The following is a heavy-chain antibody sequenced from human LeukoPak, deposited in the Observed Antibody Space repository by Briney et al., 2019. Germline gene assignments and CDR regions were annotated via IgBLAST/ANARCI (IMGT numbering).Heavy chain of an antibody. CDR2: ISGSGGST. CDR1: GFTFSSYA. Sequence: GGSLGLSCAASGFTFSSYAMNWVRQAPGKGLEWVSAISGSGGSTYYFVKGRFTISRDNSKNTLYLQMNSLRAEDTAVYYCAKGYCSSTSCKESFFDYWGQGTLVTVSS. V-gene: IGHV3-23*01. D-gene: IGHD2-2*01. J-gene: IGHJ4*02. CDR3: AKGYCSSTSCKESFFDY.